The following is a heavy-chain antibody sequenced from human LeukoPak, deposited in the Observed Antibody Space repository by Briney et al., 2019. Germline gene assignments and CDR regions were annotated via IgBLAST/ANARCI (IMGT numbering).Heavy chain of an antibody. CDR1: GGSFSGYY. J-gene: IGHJ5*02. CDR3: ARGIAARLLGGWFDP. D-gene: IGHD6-6*01. V-gene: IGHV4-34*01. CDR2: INHSGST. Sequence: SETLSLTCAVYGGSFSGYYWSWIRQPPGKGLEWIGEINHSGSTNYNPSLKSRVTISVDTSKNQFSLKLSSVTAADTAVYYCARGIAARLLGGWFDPWGQGTLVTVSS.